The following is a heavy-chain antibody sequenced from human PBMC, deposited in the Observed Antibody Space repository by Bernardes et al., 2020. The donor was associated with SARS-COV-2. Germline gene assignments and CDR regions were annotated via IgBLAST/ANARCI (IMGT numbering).Heavy chain of an antibody. CDR1: GGSISSYY. CDR3: ARGKAYDFWSGSSFDY. J-gene: IGHJ4*02. V-gene: IGHV4-59*01. D-gene: IGHD3-3*01. Sequence: SETLSLTCTVSGGSISSYYWSWIRQPPGKGLEWIGYIYYSGSTNYNPSLKSRVTISVDTSKNQFSLKLSSVTAADTAVYYCARGKAYDFWSGSSFDYWGQGTLVTVSS. CDR2: IYYSGST.